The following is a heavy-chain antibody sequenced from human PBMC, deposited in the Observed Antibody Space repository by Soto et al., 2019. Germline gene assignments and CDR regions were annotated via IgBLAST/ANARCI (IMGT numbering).Heavy chain of an antibody. CDR1: GGTFSSYA. J-gene: IGHJ4*02. D-gene: IGHD3-3*01. CDR3: ARVKSRFGVVITEYYFDY. Sequence: VASVKVSCKASGGTFSSYAISWVRQAPGQGLEWMGGIIPIFGTANYAQKFQGRVTITADESTSTAYMELSSLRSEDTAVYYCARVKSRFGVVITEYYFDYWGQGTLVTVSS. V-gene: IGHV1-69*13. CDR2: IIPIFGTA.